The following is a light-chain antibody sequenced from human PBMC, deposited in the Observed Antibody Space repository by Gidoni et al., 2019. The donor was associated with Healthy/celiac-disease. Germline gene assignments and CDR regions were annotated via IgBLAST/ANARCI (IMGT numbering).Light chain of an antibody. V-gene: IGLV3-21*02. Sequence: SYVLTQPPSVSVDPGQTARITWGGNNIGSKSVHWYQQKPGQAPVLVVYDDSDRPSGIPERFSGSNSGNTATLTISRVEAGDEADYYCQVWDSSSDHPVVFGGGTKLTVL. CDR3: QVWDSSSDHPVV. CDR2: DDS. J-gene: IGLJ2*01. CDR1: NIGSKS.